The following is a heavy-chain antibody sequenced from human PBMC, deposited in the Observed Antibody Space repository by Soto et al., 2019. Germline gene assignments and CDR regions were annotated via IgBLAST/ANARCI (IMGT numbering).Heavy chain of an antibody. CDR2: IIPILGIA. J-gene: IGHJ6*02. CDR1: GGTFSSYT. Sequence: SVKVSCKASGGTFSSYTISWVRQAPGQGLEWMGRIIPILGIANYAQKFQGRVTITADKSTSTAYMELSSLRSEDTAVYYCATAGVTGTTQGYYYYYGMDVWGQGTTVTVSS. CDR3: ATAGVTGTTQGYYYYYGMDV. D-gene: IGHD1-7*01. V-gene: IGHV1-69*02.